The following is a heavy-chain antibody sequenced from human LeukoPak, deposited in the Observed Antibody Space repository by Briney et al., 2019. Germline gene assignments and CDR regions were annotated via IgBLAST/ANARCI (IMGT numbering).Heavy chain of an antibody. CDR3: TTDLVGATSNY. D-gene: IGHD1-26*01. V-gene: IGHV3-15*01. CDR2: IKSKTDGGTT. CDR1: GFTFSNAW. Sequence: PGGSLRLSCAASGFTFSNAWMSWVRQAPGKGLEWVGRIKSKTDGGTTDYAAPVKGRFAISRDDSKNTLYLQMNSLKTEDTAVYYCTTDLVGATSNYWGQGTLVTVSS. J-gene: IGHJ4*02.